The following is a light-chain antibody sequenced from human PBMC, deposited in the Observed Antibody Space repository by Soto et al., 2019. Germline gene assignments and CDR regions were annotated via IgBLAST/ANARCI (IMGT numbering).Light chain of an antibody. Sequence: QSVLTQSPSASGTPGQRVTISCSGSSSNIGSNTVNWYQQLPGTAPKLLIYSNNQRPSGVPDRFSGSKSGTSASLAISGLQSEDEADYYCAAWDDSLNGFGVFGGGTKLTVL. J-gene: IGLJ3*02. CDR2: SNN. CDR3: AAWDDSLNGFGV. V-gene: IGLV1-44*01. CDR1: SSNIGSNT.